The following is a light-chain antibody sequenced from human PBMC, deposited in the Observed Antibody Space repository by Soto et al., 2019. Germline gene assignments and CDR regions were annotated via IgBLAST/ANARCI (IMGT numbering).Light chain of an antibody. V-gene: IGLV1-40*01. CDR2: GNS. J-gene: IGLJ1*01. CDR1: SSNIGAGYD. CDR3: QSHDSSLSGLYV. Sequence: QSVLTQPPSVSGAPGQRVTISCTGSSSNIGAGYDVHWYQQLPGTAPKLLIYGNSNRPSGVPDRFSGSKSGTSASLAITWLQAEDEADYYCQSHDSSLSGLYVFGTGTKVTVL.